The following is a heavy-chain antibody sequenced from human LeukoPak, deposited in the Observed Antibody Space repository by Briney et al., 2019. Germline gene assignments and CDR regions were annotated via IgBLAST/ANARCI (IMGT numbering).Heavy chain of an antibody. V-gene: IGHV4-39*02. Sequence: PSETLSLTCTVSGGSFRSSSYYWGWIRQTPGKGLEWIGCIYYSGSTYYNPSLKSRVTISVDTSENQFSLKLSSVTAADTAVYYCAREGRRQRGLGSDYWGQGTLVTVSS. J-gene: IGHJ4*02. CDR1: GGSFRSSSYY. D-gene: IGHD6-19*01. CDR3: AREGRRQRGLGSDY. CDR2: IYYSGST.